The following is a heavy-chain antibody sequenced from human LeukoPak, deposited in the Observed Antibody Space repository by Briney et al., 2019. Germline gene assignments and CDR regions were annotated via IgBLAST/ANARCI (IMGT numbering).Heavy chain of an antibody. J-gene: IGHJ6*02. D-gene: IGHD6-13*01. CDR2: ISWNSGSI. Sequence: PGRSLRLSCAASGFTFDDYAMHWVRQAPGKGLEWVSGISWNSGSIGYADSVKGRFTISRDNAKNSLYLQMNSLRAEDTALYYCAKDGGSSWLYYYYYGMDVWGQGTTVTVSS. CDR3: AKDGGSSWLYYYYYGMDV. V-gene: IGHV3-9*01. CDR1: GFTFDDYA.